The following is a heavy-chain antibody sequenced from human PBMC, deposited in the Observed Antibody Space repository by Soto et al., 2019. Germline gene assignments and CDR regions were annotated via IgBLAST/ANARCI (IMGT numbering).Heavy chain of an antibody. CDR3: AKGLGSGPYYAMDV. J-gene: IGHJ6*02. D-gene: IGHD3-10*01. Sequence: PGGSLRLSCAASGFTFSNYAVSWVRQAPGKGLEWVSAVSGSGINTYYADSVKGRFTISRDSTKNTVFLQMNSLRAEDTAVFYCAKGLGSGPYYAMDVWGQGASVTVSS. CDR1: GFTFSNYA. V-gene: IGHV3-23*01. CDR2: VSGSGINT.